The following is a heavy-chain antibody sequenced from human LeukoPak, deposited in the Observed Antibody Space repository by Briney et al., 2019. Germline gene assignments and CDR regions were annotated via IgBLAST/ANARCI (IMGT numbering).Heavy chain of an antibody. CDR1: GGSISSYY. CDR2: IYYSGST. Sequence: SETLSLTCTVSGGSISSYYWSWIRQPPGKGLEWLGYIYYSGSTNYNPSLKSRVTISVDTSKNQFSLKLSSVTAADTAVYYCARVTYYDFWSGYRAGYFDYWGQGTLVTVSS. CDR3: ARVTYYDFWSGYRAGYFDY. J-gene: IGHJ4*02. D-gene: IGHD3-3*01. V-gene: IGHV4-59*01.